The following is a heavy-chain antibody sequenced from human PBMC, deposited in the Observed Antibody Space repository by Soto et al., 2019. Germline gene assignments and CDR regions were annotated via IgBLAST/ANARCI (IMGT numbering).Heavy chain of an antibody. Sequence: QVYLVESGGGVVQPGRSLRLSCAVSGLTFSSYGMHWVRQAPGKGLEWVAVISYDGSKKYYADSVKGRFTISRDNSKKTGNLQMNSLCPEDTAVYYCAKSSTAEYDYYGMDVWGQGTTGTVSS. CDR2: ISYDGSKK. CDR3: AKSSTAEYDYYGMDV. V-gene: IGHV3-30*18. D-gene: IGHD4-4*01. CDR1: GLTFSSYG. J-gene: IGHJ6*02.